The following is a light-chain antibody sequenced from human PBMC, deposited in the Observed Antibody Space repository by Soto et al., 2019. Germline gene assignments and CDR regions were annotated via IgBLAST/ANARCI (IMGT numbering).Light chain of an antibody. V-gene: IGKV1-5*03. CDR3: QQYNSHWT. CDR2: KAS. CDR1: QSISSW. J-gene: IGKJ1*01. Sequence: DIQMTQYPSALSASVGDRVTITCRASQSISSWLAWYQQKPGKAPKLLIYKASSLESGVPSSFSGSASGTEFPLTISSMQPDDSATYYCQQYNSHWTFGQGTKVDIK.